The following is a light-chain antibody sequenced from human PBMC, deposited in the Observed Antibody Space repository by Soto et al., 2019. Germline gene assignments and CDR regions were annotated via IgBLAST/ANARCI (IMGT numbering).Light chain of an antibody. CDR1: SSNIGAGYD. J-gene: IGLJ1*01. V-gene: IGLV1-40*01. CDR3: QSYDSSLSGYV. Sequence: QSVLTQPPSVSGPPGQRVTISCTGSSSNIGAGYDVHWYQQIPGTAPKLLIYGNSNRPSGVPDRLSGSKSGTSASLAITGLQAEDEADYYCQSYDSSLSGYVFGTGTKLTVL. CDR2: GNS.